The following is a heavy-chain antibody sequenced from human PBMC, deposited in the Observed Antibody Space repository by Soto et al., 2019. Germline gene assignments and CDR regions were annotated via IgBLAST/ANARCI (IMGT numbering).Heavy chain of an antibody. Sequence: SDTPSLTFAVSGCSISSNNWWSWFRQPPGKGLEWIGEIYHSGSTNYNPSLKSRVTISVDKSKNQFSLKLSSVTAADTAVYYCARVAGKYYCAMDVWGQGTTVTVSS. CDR1: GCSISSNNW. D-gene: IGHD1-26*01. CDR3: ARVAGKYYCAMDV. J-gene: IGHJ6*02. V-gene: IGHV4-4*02. CDR2: IYHSGST.